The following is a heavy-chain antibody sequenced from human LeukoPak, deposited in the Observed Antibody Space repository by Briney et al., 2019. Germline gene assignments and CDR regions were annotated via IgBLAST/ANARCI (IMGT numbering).Heavy chain of an antibody. V-gene: IGHV1-69*13. Sequence: SVKVSCKASGGTFSSYAISWVRQAPGQGLEWMGGIIPIFGTANYAQKFQGRVTITADESTSTTYMELSSLRSEDTAVYYCARKAGSGSYYIDWFDPWGQGTLVTVSS. CDR2: IIPIFGTA. D-gene: IGHD3-10*01. CDR1: GGTFSSYA. J-gene: IGHJ5*02. CDR3: ARKAGSGSYYIDWFDP.